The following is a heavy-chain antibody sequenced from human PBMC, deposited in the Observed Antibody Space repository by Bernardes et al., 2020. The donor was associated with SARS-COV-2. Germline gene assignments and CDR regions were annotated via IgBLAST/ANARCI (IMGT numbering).Heavy chain of an antibody. D-gene: IGHD6-13*01. CDR2: ISSSSSYI. J-gene: IGHJ6*02. Sequence: GGSLRLSCAASGFTFSSYSMNWVRQAPGKGLEWVSSISSSSSYIYYADSVKGRFTISRDNAKNSLYLQMNSLRAEDTAVYYCGSIAGAGTLYYYYGMDVWGQGTLVTVSS. CDR3: GSIAGAGTLYYYYGMDV. CDR1: GFTFSSYS. V-gene: IGHV3-21*01.